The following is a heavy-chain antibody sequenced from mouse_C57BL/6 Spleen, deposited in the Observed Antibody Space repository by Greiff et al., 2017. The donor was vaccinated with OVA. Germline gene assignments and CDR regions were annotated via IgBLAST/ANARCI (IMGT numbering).Heavy chain of an antibody. D-gene: IGHD1-1*01. CDR3: ARHPYGSSWGNYFDY. J-gene: IGHJ2*01. V-gene: IGHV5-6*01. CDR2: ISSGGSYT. Sequence: DVHLVESGGDLVKPGGSLKLSCAASGFTFSSYGMSWVRQTPDKRLEWVATISSGGSYTYYPDSVKGRFTISRDNAKNTLYLQMSSLKSEDTAMYYCARHPYGSSWGNYFDYWGQGTTLTVSS. CDR1: GFTFSSYG.